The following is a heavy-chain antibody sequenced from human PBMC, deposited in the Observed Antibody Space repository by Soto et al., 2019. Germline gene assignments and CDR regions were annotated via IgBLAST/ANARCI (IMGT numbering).Heavy chain of an antibody. CDR1: GFTFSNAW. CDR3: TTGGIVVVVAPYVNWFDP. CDR2: IKSKTDGGTT. Sequence: GGSLRLSCAASGFTFSNAWMNWVRQAPGKGLEWVGRIKSKTDGGTTDYAAPVKGRFTISRDDSKNTLYLQMNSLKTEDTAVYYCTTGGIVVVVAPYVNWFDPWGQGTLVTVSS. J-gene: IGHJ5*02. D-gene: IGHD2-15*01. V-gene: IGHV3-15*07.